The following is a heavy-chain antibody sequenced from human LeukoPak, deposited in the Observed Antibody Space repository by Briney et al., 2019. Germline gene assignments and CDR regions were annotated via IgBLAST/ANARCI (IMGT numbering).Heavy chain of an antibody. Sequence: SETLSLTCTVPGDSISSGGHYWNWIRQRPGKGLEWIGYIFYTGSTYYNPSLKSRVAISVDTSKNQFSLKLSSVTAADTAVYYCARSPGIWNEYGRLEYWGQGALVTVSS. CDR2: IFYTGST. V-gene: IGHV4-31*03. CDR1: GDSISSGGHY. CDR3: ARSPGIWNEYGRLEY. D-gene: IGHD1-1*01. J-gene: IGHJ4*02.